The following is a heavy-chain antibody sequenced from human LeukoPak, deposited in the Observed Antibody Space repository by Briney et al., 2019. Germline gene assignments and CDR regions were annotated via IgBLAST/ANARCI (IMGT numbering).Heavy chain of an antibody. V-gene: IGHV3-11*04. CDR2: ISSSGSTI. CDR3: ARDYDFWSGYSNCFDL. Sequence: TAGGSLRLSCAASGFTFSDYYMSWIRQAPGKGLEWVSYISSSGSTIYYADSVKGRFTISRDNAKNSLYLQMNSLRTEDTAVYYCARDYDFWSGYSNCFDLWGQGTLLTVSS. D-gene: IGHD3-3*01. CDR1: GFTFSDYY. J-gene: IGHJ5*02.